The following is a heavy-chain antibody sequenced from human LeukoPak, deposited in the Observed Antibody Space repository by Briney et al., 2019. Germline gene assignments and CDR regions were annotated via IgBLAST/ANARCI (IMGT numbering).Heavy chain of an antibody. V-gene: IGHV4-4*02. D-gene: IGHD6-19*01. J-gene: IGHJ4*02. CDR2: IYHSGST. CDR3: AREGFAVAGTYFDY. Sequence: PSETLSLTCAVSGGSICSSNWWSWVRQPPGKGLEWIGEIYHSGSTNYNPSLKSRVTISVDKSKNQFSLKLSSVTAADTAVYYCAREGFAVAGTYFDYWGQGTLVTVSS. CDR1: GGSICSSNW.